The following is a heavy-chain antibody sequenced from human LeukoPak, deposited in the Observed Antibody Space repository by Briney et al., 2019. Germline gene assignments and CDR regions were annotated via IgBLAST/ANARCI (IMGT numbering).Heavy chain of an antibody. CDR3: ASPLGATTTNYYYYGMDV. V-gene: IGHV1-69*04. Sequence: GASVKVSCKASGGTFSSYAISWVRQAPGQGLEWMGRIIPILGIANYAQKFQGRVAITADKSTSTAYMELSSLRSEDTAVYYCASPLGATTTNYYYYGMDVWGQGTTVTVSS. CDR2: IIPILGIA. D-gene: IGHD1-26*01. CDR1: GGTFSSYA. J-gene: IGHJ6*02.